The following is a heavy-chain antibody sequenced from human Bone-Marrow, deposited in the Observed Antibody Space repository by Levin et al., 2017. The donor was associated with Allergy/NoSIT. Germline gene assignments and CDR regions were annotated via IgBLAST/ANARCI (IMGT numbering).Heavy chain of an antibody. Sequence: KSGGSLRLSCAVYGGSFSGYSWTWIRQSPGKGLEWIGEINHGGSTHYNPSLKGRVTISVDTSKNQFSLKLTSVTAADTAMYYCARGKADVTMVVVVFTAAEFFFDSWGQGTLVTVSS. CDR1: GGSFSGYS. CDR3: ARGKADVTMVVVVFTAAEFFFDS. V-gene: IGHV4-34*01. D-gene: IGHD3-22*01. CDR2: INHGGST. J-gene: IGHJ4*02.